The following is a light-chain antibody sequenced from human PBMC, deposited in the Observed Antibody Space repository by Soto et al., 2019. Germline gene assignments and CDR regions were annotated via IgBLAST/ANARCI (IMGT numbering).Light chain of an antibody. CDR1: QSVTSNY. V-gene: IGKV3-20*01. Sequence: EVVLTQSPGTLSLSPGERATLSCRASQSVTSNYLAWFQQKPGQAPRLLIHGVSSRATGIPDRFSGSGSGTDFTLTISRLEPEDFAVYYCQQYGKSPPITFGQGTRLEIK. J-gene: IGKJ5*01. CDR2: GVS. CDR3: QQYGKSPPIT.